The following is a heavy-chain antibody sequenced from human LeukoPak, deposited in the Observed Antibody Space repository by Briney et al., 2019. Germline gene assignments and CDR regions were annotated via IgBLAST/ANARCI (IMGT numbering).Heavy chain of an antibody. D-gene: IGHD5-18*01. J-gene: IGHJ4*02. CDR3: ARVSHGYSYAPAGY. V-gene: IGHV3-30*04. Sequence: GGSLRLSCAASGFTFSSYAMHWVRQAPGKGLEWVAVISYDGSNKYYADSVKGRLTISRDNSKNTLYLQMNSLRAEDTAVYYCARVSHGYSYAPAGYWGQGTLVTVSS. CDR2: ISYDGSNK. CDR1: GFTFSSYA.